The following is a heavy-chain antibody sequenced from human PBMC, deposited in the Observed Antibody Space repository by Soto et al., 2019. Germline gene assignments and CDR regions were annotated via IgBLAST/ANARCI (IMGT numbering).Heavy chain of an antibody. J-gene: IGHJ4*02. Sequence: GGSLRLSCAASGFTFTRYSMNWVRQAPGKGLEWVSSISSTTNYIYYGDSMKGRFTISRDNAKNSLYLEMNSLRAEDTAVFYCGRGGSDSPMAPGYWGQGTLVTVSS. CDR3: GRGGSDSPMAPGY. D-gene: IGHD5-18*01. V-gene: IGHV3-21*06. CDR1: GFTFTRYS. CDR2: ISSTTNYI.